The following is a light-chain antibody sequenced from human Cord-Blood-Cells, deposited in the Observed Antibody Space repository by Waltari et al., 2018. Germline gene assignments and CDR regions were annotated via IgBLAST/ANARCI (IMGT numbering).Light chain of an antibody. J-gene: IGLJ2*01. V-gene: IGLV2-11*01. CDR1: SSDVGGYNY. CDR2: DVS. CDR3: GSYAGSYTLV. Sequence: QSALTQPRSVSGSPGQSVTISCTGTSSDVGGYNYVSWYQQHPGKAPKLMIYDVSKRPAGVPDRFSGSKAANTASLTISGLQAEDEADYYCGSYAGSYTLVFGGGTKLPVL.